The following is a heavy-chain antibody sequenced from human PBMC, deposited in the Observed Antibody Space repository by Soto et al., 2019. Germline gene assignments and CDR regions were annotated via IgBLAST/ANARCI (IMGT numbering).Heavy chain of an antibody. J-gene: IGHJ6*02. V-gene: IGHV5-51*01. CDR1: GYSFTSYW. CDR3: ARQAYDFWSGYYENGMDV. CDR2: IYPGDSDT. D-gene: IGHD3-3*01. Sequence: LKISCKGSGYSFTSYWIGWVRQMPGKGLEWMGIIYPGDSDTRYSPSFQGQVTISADKSISTAYLQWSSLKASDTAMYYCARQAYDFWSGYYENGMDVWGQGTTVTVSS.